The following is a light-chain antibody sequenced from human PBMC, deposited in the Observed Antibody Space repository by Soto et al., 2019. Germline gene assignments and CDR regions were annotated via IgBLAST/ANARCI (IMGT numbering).Light chain of an antibody. CDR2: DAS. CDR3: QQYNSYPYT. CDR1: QSISSW. J-gene: IGKJ2*01. V-gene: IGKV1-5*01. Sequence: DIQMTQSPSTLSASVGDRVTITCRASQSISSWLAWYQQKPGKAPKLLIYDASSLESGVPSRFSGSGSGTEFTLPISSLQPDDFATYYCQQYNSYPYTFGQGTQLEIK.